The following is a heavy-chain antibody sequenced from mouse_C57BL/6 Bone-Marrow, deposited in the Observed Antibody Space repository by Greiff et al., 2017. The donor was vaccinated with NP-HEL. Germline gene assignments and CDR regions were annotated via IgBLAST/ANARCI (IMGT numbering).Heavy chain of an antibody. CDR1: GFTFSSYA. J-gene: IGHJ3*01. V-gene: IGHV5-4*03. CDR3: ARGRITTEGCAY. D-gene: IGHD1-1*01. CDR2: ISDGGSYT. Sequence: EVKLVESGGGLVKPGGSLKLSCAASGFTFSSYAMSWVRQTPEKRLEWVATISDGGSYTYYPDNVKGRFTISSANAKNNLYLQMNHLKSEDTAMYYVARGRITTEGCAYWGQGTLVTVSA.